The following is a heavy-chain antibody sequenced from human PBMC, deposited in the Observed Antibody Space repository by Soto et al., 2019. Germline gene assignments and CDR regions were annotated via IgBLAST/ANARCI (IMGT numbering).Heavy chain of an antibody. CDR3: VLRYFDWLLEPQCHRVQQKPMPGSFPPQPSP. CDR1: GGTFSSYT. D-gene: IGHD3-9*01. V-gene: IGHV1-69*02. J-gene: IGHJ5*02. Sequence: QVQLVQSGAEVKKPGSSVKVSCKASGGTFSSYTISWVRQAPGQGLEWMGRIIPILGIANYAQKFQGRVTIPADKSTSTAYMELSSLRCENRAVYYCVLRYFDWLLEPQCHRVQQKPMPGSFPPQPSPWG. CDR2: IIPILGIA.